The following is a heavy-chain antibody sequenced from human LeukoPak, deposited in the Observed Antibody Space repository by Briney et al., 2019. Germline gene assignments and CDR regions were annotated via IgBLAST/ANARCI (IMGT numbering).Heavy chain of an antibody. CDR3: AREQTLGARGFDY. CDR1: GLTFSNYG. Sequence: GGSLRLSCAASGLTFSNYGMHWVRQAPGKGLEWVAVIWYDGSNKYYGDSVKGRLTISRDNSKNTLYLQMNSLRAEDTAVYYCAREQTLGARGFDYWGQGILVTVSS. V-gene: IGHV3-33*01. D-gene: IGHD1-26*01. J-gene: IGHJ4*02. CDR2: IWYDGSNK.